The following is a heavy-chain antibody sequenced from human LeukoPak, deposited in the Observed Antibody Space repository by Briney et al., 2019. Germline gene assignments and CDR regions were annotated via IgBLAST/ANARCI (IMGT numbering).Heavy chain of an antibody. Sequence: GGSLRLSCTASGFTFSSYAMSWVRQAPGKGLEWVSVMSGSGGTTYYADSVKGRFTTSRDNSKNTLYLQMNSLRAEDTAVYYFANPTSRGFYFSIRFDYWGQGTLVTASS. CDR3: ANPTSRGFYFSIRFDY. CDR1: GFTFSSYA. J-gene: IGHJ4*02. V-gene: IGHV3-23*01. D-gene: IGHD3-22*01. CDR2: MSGSGGTT.